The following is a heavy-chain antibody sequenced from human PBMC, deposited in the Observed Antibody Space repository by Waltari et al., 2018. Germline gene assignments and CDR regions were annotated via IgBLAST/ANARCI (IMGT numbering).Heavy chain of an antibody. CDR3: ARQYNWFDP. Sequence: QVQLQESGPGLVKPSETLSLTCAVSGYSISSGYHWGWIRQPPGKGLEWIGSIYHSGSTSYNPSLKSRVTISVDTSKNQFSLKLSSVTAADTAVYYCARQYNWFDPWGQGTLVTVSS. CDR2: IYHSGST. V-gene: IGHV4-38-2*01. CDR1: GYSISSGYH. J-gene: IGHJ5*02.